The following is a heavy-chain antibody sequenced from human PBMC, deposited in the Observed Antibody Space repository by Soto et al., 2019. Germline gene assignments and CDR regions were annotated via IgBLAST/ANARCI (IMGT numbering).Heavy chain of an antibody. V-gene: IGHV1-69*13. CDR1: GGTFSSYA. D-gene: IGHD4-17*01. J-gene: IGHJ5*02. CDR2: IIPIFGTA. CDR3: ARYGESQNWFDP. Sequence: SVKVSSKASGGTFSSYAISWLRQAPGQGLEWMGGIIPIFGTANYAQKFQGRVTITADESTSTAYMELSGLRSEDTAVYYCARYGESQNWFDPWGQGTLVTVSS.